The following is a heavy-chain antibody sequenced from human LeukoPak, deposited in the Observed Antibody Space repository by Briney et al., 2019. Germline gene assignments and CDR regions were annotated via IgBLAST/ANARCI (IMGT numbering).Heavy chain of an antibody. Sequence: GGSLRLSCAASGFPFNTYSMSWVRQAPGKGLEWVSYINSISTFIYYADSVKGRFTISRDNARNLVYLQINSLRAEDSALYYCARSRPGTEAGQPNFDYWGQGTLVTVSS. V-gene: IGHV3-48*01. CDR1: GFPFNTYS. CDR3: ARSRPGTEAGQPNFDY. J-gene: IGHJ4*02. CDR2: INSISTFI. D-gene: IGHD6-13*01.